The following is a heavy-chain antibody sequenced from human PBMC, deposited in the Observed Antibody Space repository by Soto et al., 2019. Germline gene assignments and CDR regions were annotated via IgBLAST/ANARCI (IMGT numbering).Heavy chain of an antibody. CDR1: GGSISSYY. V-gene: IGHV4-59*01. CDR2: IYYSGST. D-gene: IGHD3-22*01. Sequence: SETLSLTCTVSGGSISSYYWSWIRQPPGKGLEWIGYIYYSGSTNYNPSLKSRVTILVDTSKNQFSLKLSSVTAADTAVYYCATFDSSGYYGYFQHWGQGTLVTVS. CDR3: ATFDSSGYYGYFQH. J-gene: IGHJ1*01.